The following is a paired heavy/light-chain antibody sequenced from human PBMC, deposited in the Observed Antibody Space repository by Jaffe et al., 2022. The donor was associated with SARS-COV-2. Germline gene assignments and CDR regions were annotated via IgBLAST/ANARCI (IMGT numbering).Heavy chain of an antibody. D-gene: IGHD2-2*02. V-gene: IGHV4-39*01. CDR1: GGSISSSSYY. J-gene: IGHJ6*02. CDR2: IYYSGST. CDR3: ARLPYFVVVPAAIPVYYYYGMDV. Sequence: QLQLQESGPGLVKPSETLSLTCTVSGGSISSSSYYWGWIRQPPGKGLEWIGSIYYSGSTYYNPSLKSRVTISVDTSKNQFSLKLSSVTAADTAVYYCARLPYFVVVPAAIPVYYYYGMDVWGQGTTVTVSS.
Light chain of an antibody. CDR3: QQSYSTPIFT. Sequence: DIQMTQSPSSLSASVGDRVTITCRASQSISSYLNWYQQKPGKAPKLLIYAASSLQSGVPSRFSGSGSGTDFTLTISSLQPEDFATYYCQQSYSTPIFTFGPGTKVDIK. J-gene: IGKJ3*01. CDR2: AAS. V-gene: IGKV1-39*01. CDR1: QSISSY.